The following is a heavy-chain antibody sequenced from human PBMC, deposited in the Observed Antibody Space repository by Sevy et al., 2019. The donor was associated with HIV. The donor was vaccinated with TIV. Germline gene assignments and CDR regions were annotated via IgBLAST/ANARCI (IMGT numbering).Heavy chain of an antibody. V-gene: IGHV3-21*01. J-gene: IGHJ3*02. CDR1: GITFSTSV. Sequence: GGSLRLSCNASGITFSTSVMNWVRQSPDRELEWVSSISGDTYYTHYADSMRGRFIVSRDNAKNSLFLEMNSLTVEDTAVYYCTRASLLGYCSTTSCYYAFDIWGPGTVVTVSS. CDR2: ISGDTYYT. D-gene: IGHD2-2*01. CDR3: TRASLLGYCSTTSCYYAFDI.